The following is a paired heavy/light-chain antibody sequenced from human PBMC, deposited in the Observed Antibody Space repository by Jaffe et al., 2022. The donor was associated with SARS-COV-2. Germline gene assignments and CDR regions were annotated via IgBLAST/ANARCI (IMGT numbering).Heavy chain of an antibody. D-gene: IGHD2-2*01. Sequence: EVLLLESGGGLVQPGGSLRLSCAASGFTFSNFAMSWVRQAPGRGLEWVSAISGSADSTFYADSVKGRFTISRDNSRNTLHLQMTSLRAEDTAVYYCATLRQESCSRTSCLNWFDPWGQGALVTVSS. CDR3: ATLRQESCSRTSCLNWFDP. CDR1: GFTFSNFA. CDR2: ISGSADST. J-gene: IGHJ5*02. V-gene: IGHV3-23*01.
Light chain of an antibody. V-gene: IGKV4-1*01. CDR1: QSVLYSSDNKNY. CDR2: WAS. J-gene: IGKJ4*01. Sequence: DIVMTQSPDSLAVSLGETATINCKSSQSVLYSSDNKNYLAWYQQKPGQPPKVLIYWASTRKSGVPDRFSGSGSGTDFTLTISSLQAEDVAVYYCQQYYDTPPLTFGGGTKVEIK. CDR3: QQYYDTPPLT.